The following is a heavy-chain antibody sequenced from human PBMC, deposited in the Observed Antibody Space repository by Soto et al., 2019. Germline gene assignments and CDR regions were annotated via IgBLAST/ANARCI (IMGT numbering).Heavy chain of an antibody. CDR3: ARGRYGAY. V-gene: IGHV1-18*01. D-gene: IGHD3-10*01. CDR2: ISAHNGNT. Sequence: QVHLVQSGAEVKKPGASVKVSCQASGYAFTTYGITWVRQAPGQGLEWMGWISAHNGNTNYAQKLQVRVTVTRDTSTSTAYMELRRLRSDATAVYYCARGRYGAYWGQGALVTVSS. J-gene: IGHJ4*02. CDR1: GYAFTTYG.